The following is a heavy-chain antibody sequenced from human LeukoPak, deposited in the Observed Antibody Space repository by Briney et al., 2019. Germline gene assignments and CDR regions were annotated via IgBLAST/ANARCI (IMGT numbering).Heavy chain of an antibody. J-gene: IGHJ4*02. V-gene: IGHV4-59*01. Sequence: SETLSLTCTVSGGSISSYYWSWIRQPPGKGLEWIGYIYYSGSTNYNPSLKSRVTISVDTSKNQFSLKLSSVTAADTAVYYCARVGYGSGSYPYYFDYWGQGTLVTVSS. D-gene: IGHD3-10*01. CDR3: ARVGYGSGSYPYYFDY. CDR1: GGSISSYY. CDR2: IYYSGST.